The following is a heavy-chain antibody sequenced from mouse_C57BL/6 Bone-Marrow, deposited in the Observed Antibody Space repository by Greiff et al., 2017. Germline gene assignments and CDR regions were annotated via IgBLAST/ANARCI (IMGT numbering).Heavy chain of an antibody. J-gene: IGHJ2*01. D-gene: IGHD1-1*01. CDR1: GFTFSDYY. Sequence: DVHLVESEGGLVQPGSSMKLSCTASGFTFSDYYMAWVRQVPEKGLEWVANINYDGSSTYYLDSLKSRFIISRDNAKNILYLQMSSLKSEDTATYYCARVTTVVAYYFDYWGQGTTLTVSS. V-gene: IGHV5-16*01. CDR3: ARVTTVVAYYFDY. CDR2: INYDGSST.